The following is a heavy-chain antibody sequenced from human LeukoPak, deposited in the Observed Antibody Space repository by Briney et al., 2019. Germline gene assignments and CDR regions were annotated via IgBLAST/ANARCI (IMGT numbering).Heavy chain of an antibody. Sequence: ASVKVSCKASGGTFSSYAISWVRQAPGQGLEWMGGTIPIFGTANYAQKFQGRVTITADESTSTAYMELSSLRSEDTAVYYCARGRSSPGSGYYAFDYWGQGTLVTVSS. J-gene: IGHJ4*02. CDR1: GGTFSSYA. CDR2: TIPIFGTA. CDR3: ARGRSSPGSGYYAFDY. D-gene: IGHD3-3*01. V-gene: IGHV1-69*13.